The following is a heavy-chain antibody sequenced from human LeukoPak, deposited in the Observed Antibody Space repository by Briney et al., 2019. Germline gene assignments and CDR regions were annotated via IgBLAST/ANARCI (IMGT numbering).Heavy chain of an antibody. CDR3: AKDSWELLYFDY. Sequence: GGSLRLSCAASGFTFSNYALSWVRQAPGKGLEWVSAISSGLAGTYYADSVKGRFTISRDNSKNTLFLQMNGLRAEDTAVYYCAKDSWELLYFDYWGQGTLVTVSS. CDR1: GFTFSNYA. D-gene: IGHD1-26*01. CDR2: ISSGLAGT. J-gene: IGHJ4*02. V-gene: IGHV3-23*01.